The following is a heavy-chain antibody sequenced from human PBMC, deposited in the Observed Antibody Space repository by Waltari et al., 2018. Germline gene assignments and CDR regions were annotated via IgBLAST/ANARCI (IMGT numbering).Heavy chain of an antibody. CDR2: INSDGSST. V-gene: IGHV3-74*01. Sequence: EVQLVESGGGLVLPGGSVRISCAASGFNFNSYWMHWVRQAPGKGLVGVSRINSDGSSTTYADSVKGRFSISRDNAKNTLYLQMNSLRAEDTAVYYCAREDGEKGAFDIWGQGTMVTVSP. D-gene: IGHD3-10*01. J-gene: IGHJ3*02. CDR3: AREDGEKGAFDI. CDR1: GFNFNSYW.